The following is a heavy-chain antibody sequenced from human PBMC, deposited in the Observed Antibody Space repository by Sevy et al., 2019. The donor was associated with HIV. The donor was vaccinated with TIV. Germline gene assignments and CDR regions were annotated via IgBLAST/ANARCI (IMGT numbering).Heavy chain of an antibody. CDR1: GFTFSSYG. J-gene: IGHJ6*02. V-gene: IGHV3-33*01. CDR3: ARDHYITIFGVACSYGMDV. Sequence: GGSLRLSCAASGFTFSSYGMHWVRQAPGKGLEWVAVIWYDGSNKYYADSVKGRFTISRDNSKNTLYLQMNSLRAEDTAVYYCARDHYITIFGVACSYGMDVWGQGTTVTVSS. D-gene: IGHD3-3*01. CDR2: IWYDGSNK.